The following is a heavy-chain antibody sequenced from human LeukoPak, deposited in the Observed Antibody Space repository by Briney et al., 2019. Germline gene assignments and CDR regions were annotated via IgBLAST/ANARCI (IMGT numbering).Heavy chain of an antibody. J-gene: IGHJ4*02. V-gene: IGHV4-39*01. Sequence: SETLSLTCTVSGGSISSSSYYWGWIRQPPGKGLEWIESGYYSGSTYYNPSLKSRVTISVDTSKNQFSLKLSSVTAADTAVYYCARLIYYSHYFDYWGQGTLVTVSS. CDR2: GYYSGST. CDR3: ARLIYYSHYFDY. D-gene: IGHD4-11*01. CDR1: GGSISSSSYY.